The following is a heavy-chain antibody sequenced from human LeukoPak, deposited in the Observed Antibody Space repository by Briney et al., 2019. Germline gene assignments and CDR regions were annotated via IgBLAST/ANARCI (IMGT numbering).Heavy chain of an antibody. CDR1: GFTFSRYS. CDR3: ARDNDWSFDY. V-gene: IGHV3-48*01. Sequence: GGSLRLSCAASGFTFSRYSMNWVRQAPGKGPEWISHISNDRSTIADSVKGRFTISRDNAKNSLYLQMNSLRAEDTAVYYCARDNDWSFDYWGQGTLVTVSS. D-gene: IGHD3-9*01. CDR2: ISNDRSTI. J-gene: IGHJ4*02.